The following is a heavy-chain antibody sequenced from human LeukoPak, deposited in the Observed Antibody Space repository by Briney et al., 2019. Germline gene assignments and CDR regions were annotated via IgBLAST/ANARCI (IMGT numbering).Heavy chain of an antibody. CDR3: ARGFSHGALDY. V-gene: IGHV4-34*01. CDR1: GGSFSGYY. D-gene: IGHD3-10*01. CDR2: INHSGST. Sequence: SETLSLTCAVYGGSFSGYYWSWTRQPPGKRLEWIGEINHSGSTNYNPSLKSRVTISVDTSKNQFSLKLSSVTAADTAVYYCARGFSHGALDYWGQGTLVTVSS. J-gene: IGHJ4*02.